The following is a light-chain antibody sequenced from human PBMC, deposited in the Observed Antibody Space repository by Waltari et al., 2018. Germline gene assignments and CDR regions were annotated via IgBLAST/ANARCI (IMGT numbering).Light chain of an antibody. CDR3: QAWDSSIVV. Sequence: SYELTQPPSVSVSPGQTASITCSGDKLGDKYACWYQQKPGQSPILVIYQDTKRPSGIPERFSGSTAGNPATLTISGTQAMEEADYYCQAWDSSIVVFGGGTKLTVV. V-gene: IGLV3-1*01. J-gene: IGLJ2*01. CDR2: QDT. CDR1: KLGDKY.